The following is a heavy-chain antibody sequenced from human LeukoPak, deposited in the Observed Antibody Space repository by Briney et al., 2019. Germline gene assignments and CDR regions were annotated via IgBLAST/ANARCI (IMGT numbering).Heavy chain of an antibody. CDR2: ISSSSSYI. V-gene: IGHV3-21*01. D-gene: IGHD6-13*01. J-gene: IGHJ5*02. CDR3: ARDQHSSSWYVSWFGP. Sequence: GGSLRLSCAASGFTFSSYDMNWVRQAPGKGLEWVSAISSSSSYIYYADSVKGRFTISRDNSKNSLYLQMNSLRAEDTAVYYCARDQHSSSWYVSWFGPGGQGTLVTVSS. CDR1: GFTFSSYD.